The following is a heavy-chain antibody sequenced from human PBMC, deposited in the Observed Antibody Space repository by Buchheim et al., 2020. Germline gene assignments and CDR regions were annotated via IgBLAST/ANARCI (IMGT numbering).Heavy chain of an antibody. CDR1: GFTFSSYE. CDR2: ISSSGSTI. V-gene: IGHV3-48*03. D-gene: IGHD6-6*01. J-gene: IGHJ6*02. CDR3: AGGGSSSSFYYYYYGMDV. Sequence: EVQLVESGGGLVQPGGSLRLSCAASGFTFSSYEMNWVRQAPGKGLEWVSYISSSGSTIYYADSVKGRFTISRDNAKNSLYLQMNSLRAEDTAVYYCAGGGSSSSFYYYYYGMDVWGQGTT.